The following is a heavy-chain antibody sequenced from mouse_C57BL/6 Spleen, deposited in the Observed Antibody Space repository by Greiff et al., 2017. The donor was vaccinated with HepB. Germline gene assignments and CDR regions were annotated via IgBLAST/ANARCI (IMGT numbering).Heavy chain of an antibody. CDR2: INYDGSST. Sequence: EVHLVESEGGLVQPGSSMKLSCTASGFTFSDYYMAWVRQVPEKGLEWVANINYDGSSTYYLDSLKSRFIISRDNAKNILYLQMSSLKSEDTATYYCARDRGSYYGNYDYWGQGTTLTVSS. V-gene: IGHV5-16*01. D-gene: IGHD2-1*01. J-gene: IGHJ2*01. CDR3: ARDRGSYYGNYDY. CDR1: GFTFSDYY.